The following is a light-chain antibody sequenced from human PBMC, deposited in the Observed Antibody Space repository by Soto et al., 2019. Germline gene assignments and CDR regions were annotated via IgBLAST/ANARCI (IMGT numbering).Light chain of an antibody. CDR2: EVS. CDR3: SSYSFTTSLYV. J-gene: IGLJ1*01. V-gene: IGLV2-11*01. Sequence: QSALTQPRSVSGSPGQSVTISCTGTSSDVGGYNYVSWYQQHPGKAPKLMIYEVSKRPSGVPDRFSGSKSGNTASLTVSGLQAEDEADYYCSSYSFTTSLYVFGTGTKVTVL. CDR1: SSDVGGYNY.